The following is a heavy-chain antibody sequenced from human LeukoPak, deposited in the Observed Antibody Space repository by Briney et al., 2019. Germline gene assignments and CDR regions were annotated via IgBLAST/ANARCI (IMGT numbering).Heavy chain of an antibody. CDR2: IYTSGST. Sequence: SETLSLTCAVSGGSISSYYWSWIRQPAGKGREWRGRIYTSGSTNYNPSLQSRVTMSVDTSKTQFSLKLSSVTAADTAVYYCAREIGRGSYRYYYYYYMDVWGKGTTVTTSS. J-gene: IGHJ6*03. CDR3: AREIGRGSYRYYYYYYMDV. CDR1: GGSISSYY. V-gene: IGHV4-4*07. D-gene: IGHD1-26*01.